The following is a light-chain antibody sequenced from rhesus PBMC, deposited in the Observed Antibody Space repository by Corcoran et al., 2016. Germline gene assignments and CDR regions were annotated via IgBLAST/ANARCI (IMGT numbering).Light chain of an antibody. Sequence: DIQMTQSPSSLSASVGDTVTITCRASQGISSYLNWFQQKPGKAPKLLIYAATPLHSGVPSRFSGSGTGTDFTLPISSLQPEDCATYYCQQYKSYPWTFGQGTKVEIK. J-gene: IGKJ1*01. V-gene: IGKV1-28*02. CDR3: QQYKSYPWT. CDR1: QGISSY. CDR2: AAT.